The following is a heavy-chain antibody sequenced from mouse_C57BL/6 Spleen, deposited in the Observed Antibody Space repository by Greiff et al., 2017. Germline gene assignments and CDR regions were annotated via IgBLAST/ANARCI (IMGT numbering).Heavy chain of an antibody. J-gene: IGHJ2*01. V-gene: IGHV1-54*01. CDR3: ARAGYDYDNFFDY. CDR1: GYAFTNYL. Sequence: VQLQQSGAELVRPGTSVKVSCKASGYAFTNYLIEWVKQRPGQGLEWIGVINPGSGGTNYNEKFKGKATLTADKSSSTAYMQLSSLTSEDSAVYFCARAGYDYDNFFDYWGQGTTLTGSS. CDR2: INPGSGGT. D-gene: IGHD2-4*01.